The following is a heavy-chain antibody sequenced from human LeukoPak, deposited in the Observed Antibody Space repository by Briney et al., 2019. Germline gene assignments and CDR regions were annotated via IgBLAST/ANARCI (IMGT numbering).Heavy chain of an antibody. Sequence: GRSLRLSCAASGFTFSSYGMHWVRQAPGKGLEWVSVIYSGGSTYYADSVKGRFTISRDNSKNTLYLQMNSLRAEDTAVYYCARDLNDGFDYWGQGTLVTVSS. V-gene: IGHV3-53*01. J-gene: IGHJ4*02. CDR2: IYSGGST. CDR1: GFTFSSYG. D-gene: IGHD3-16*01. CDR3: ARDLNDGFDY.